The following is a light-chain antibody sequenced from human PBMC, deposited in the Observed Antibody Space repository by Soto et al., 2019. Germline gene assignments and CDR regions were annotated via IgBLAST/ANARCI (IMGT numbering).Light chain of an antibody. CDR1: QSISRN. CDR3: QQSYSLPPT. CDR2: AAA. V-gene: IGKV1-39*01. Sequence: DIQMTQSPSYLSASVGDRVTITCRASQSISRNLNWYQQKPGKAPQLLIYAAASLQSGVPSRFSGSGSGTDFTLTISSLQPEDFANYDCQQSYSLPPTFGHGTKVEIK. J-gene: IGKJ1*01.